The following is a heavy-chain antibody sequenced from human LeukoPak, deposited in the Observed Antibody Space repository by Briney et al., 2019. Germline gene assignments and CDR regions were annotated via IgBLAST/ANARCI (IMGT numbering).Heavy chain of an antibody. CDR1: GFTVSSNY. V-gene: IGHV3-53*01. Sequence: GGSLRLSCAASGFTVSSNYMSWVRQAPGKGLEWVSVIYSGGSTYYADSVKGRFTISRDNSKNTAYLQMNSLKTEDTAVYYCTRQPQLSPGHWGQGTLVTVSS. CDR2: IYSGGST. CDR3: TRQPQLSPGH. D-gene: IGHD3-16*02. J-gene: IGHJ4*02.